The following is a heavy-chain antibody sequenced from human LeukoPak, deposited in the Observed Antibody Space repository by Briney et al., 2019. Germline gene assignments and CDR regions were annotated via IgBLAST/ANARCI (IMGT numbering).Heavy chain of an antibody. V-gene: IGHV3-7*04. D-gene: IGHD6-19*01. CDR3: ARGGAEQWLVRGSDYFDY. Sequence: GGSLRLSCAASGFTFSSYWMSWVRQAPGKGLEWVANIEQDGSEKYYVDSVKGRFTISRDNAKNSLYLQMNSLRAEDTAVYYCARGGAEQWLVRGSDYFDYWGQGTLVTVSS. CDR1: GFTFSSYW. J-gene: IGHJ4*02. CDR2: IEQDGSEK.